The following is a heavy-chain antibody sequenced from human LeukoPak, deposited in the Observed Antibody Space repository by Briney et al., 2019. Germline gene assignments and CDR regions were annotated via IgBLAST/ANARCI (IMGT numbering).Heavy chain of an antibody. CDR2: SNPSGGST. J-gene: IGHJ6*03. Sequence: ASVKVSCKASGDTFTTDYIHWVRQGPGQGHEWMGVSNPSGGSTTNAQKFQGRVTMTRDTSTSTVYMEQSSLRSEDTAIYYCARARGSGSYYGHDYYYYHYMDVWGKGTTVTVSS. CDR1: GDTFTTDY. CDR3: ARARGSGSYYGHDYYYYHYMDV. D-gene: IGHD3-10*01. V-gene: IGHV1-46*01.